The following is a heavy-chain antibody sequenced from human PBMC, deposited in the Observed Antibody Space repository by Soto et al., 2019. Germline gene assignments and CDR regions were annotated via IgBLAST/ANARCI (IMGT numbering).Heavy chain of an antibody. CDR1: RFTFTSYT. CDR3: ARAPPYCSSTSCPGTFDI. CDR2: IYSGGST. V-gene: IGHV3-53*01. Sequence: PGGSLRLSCAASRFTFTSYTMNWVRQAPGKGLEWVSVIYSGGSTYYADSVRGRFTISRDNSKNTLYLQMNSLRAEDTAVYYCARAPPYCSSTSCPGTFDIWGQGTMVTVSS. J-gene: IGHJ3*02. D-gene: IGHD2-2*01.